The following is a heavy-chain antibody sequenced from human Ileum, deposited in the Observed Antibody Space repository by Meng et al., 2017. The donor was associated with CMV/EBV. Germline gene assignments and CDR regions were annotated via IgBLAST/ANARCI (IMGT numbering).Heavy chain of an antibody. D-gene: IGHD6-6*01. V-gene: IGHV4-34*01. CDR2: INHSGST. CDR1: GGSFGYYY. J-gene: IGHJ5*02. CDR3: ARAQTNWIPLSIAARGEFDP. Sequence: VQLQQWGAGLLQPSEPLSLTCVVHGGSFGYYYWSWIRQPPGKGLEWIGEINHSGSTNYNPSLKSRLIISVDTSKNQFSLRLSSVTAADTAVYYCARAQTNWIPLSIAARGEFDPWGQGILVTVSS.